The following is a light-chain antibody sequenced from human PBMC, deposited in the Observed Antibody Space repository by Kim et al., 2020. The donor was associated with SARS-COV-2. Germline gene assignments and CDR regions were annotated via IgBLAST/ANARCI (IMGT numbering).Light chain of an antibody. Sequence: QSVTLSGTGTRRDVGGYNYVSWSQQYPGKAPKLMIYDVSKRPSGVPDRFSGSKSGNTASLTISGLQAEDEADYYCCSYAGTYTYVFGTGTQLTVL. J-gene: IGLJ1*01. CDR3: CSYAGTYTYV. V-gene: IGLV2-11*01. CDR1: RRDVGGYNY. CDR2: DVS.